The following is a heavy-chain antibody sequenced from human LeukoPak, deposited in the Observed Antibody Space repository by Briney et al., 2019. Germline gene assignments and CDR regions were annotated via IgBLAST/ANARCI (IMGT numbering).Heavy chain of an antibody. CDR3: ARGKFDYGDYVDGGRYFDY. V-gene: IGHV1-2*04. D-gene: IGHD4-17*01. J-gene: IGHJ4*02. CDR2: INPNSGGT. CDR1: GYTFAGYY. Sequence: ASVKVSCKASGYTFAGYYMHWVRQAPGQGLEWMGWINPNSGGTNYAQKFQGWVTMTRDTSISTAYMELSRLRSDDTAVYYCARGKFDYGDYVDGGRYFDYWAQGTLVTVSS.